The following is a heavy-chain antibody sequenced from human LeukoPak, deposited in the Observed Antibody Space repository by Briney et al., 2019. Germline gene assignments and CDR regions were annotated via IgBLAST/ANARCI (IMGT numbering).Heavy chain of an antibody. Sequence: GGSLRLSCAASGFTFSSYGMHWVSQAPGKGLEWVAVISYDGSNKYYADSVKGRFTISRDNSKNTLYLQMNSLRAEDTAVYYCAKNQWLASYFDYWGQRTLVTVSS. CDR2: ISYDGSNK. J-gene: IGHJ4*02. CDR3: AKNQWLASYFDY. CDR1: GFTFSSYG. V-gene: IGHV3-30*18. D-gene: IGHD6-19*01.